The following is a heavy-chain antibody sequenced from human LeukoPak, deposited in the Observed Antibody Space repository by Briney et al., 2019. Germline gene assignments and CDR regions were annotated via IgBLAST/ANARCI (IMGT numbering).Heavy chain of an antibody. J-gene: IGHJ6*02. CDR3: ASRSSGYYYGMDV. V-gene: IGHV4-30-4*02. Sequence: SETLSLTCTVSGGSISSGDYYWSWIRQPPGKGLEWIGYIYYSGSTYYNPSLKSRVTISVDTSKNQFSLKLSSVTAADTAVYSCASRSSGYYYGMDVWGQGTTVTVSS. D-gene: IGHD6-6*01. CDR1: GGSISSGDYY. CDR2: IYYSGST.